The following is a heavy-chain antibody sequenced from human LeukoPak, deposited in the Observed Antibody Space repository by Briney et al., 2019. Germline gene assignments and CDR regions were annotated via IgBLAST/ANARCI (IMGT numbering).Heavy chain of an antibody. J-gene: IGHJ4*02. D-gene: IGHD7-27*01. Sequence: GGSLRLSCEASGFTFSSYAMHWVRKAPAKGLKWVAVIPYDGSNKYYADSVKGRFTVSRDNSKNTLFLQMNSLRAEDTAVYYCAKDGGLWVSAHWGDSWGRGTLVTVSS. CDR3: AKDGGLWVSAHWGDS. V-gene: IGHV3-30-3*01. CDR2: IPYDGSNK. CDR1: GFTFSSYA.